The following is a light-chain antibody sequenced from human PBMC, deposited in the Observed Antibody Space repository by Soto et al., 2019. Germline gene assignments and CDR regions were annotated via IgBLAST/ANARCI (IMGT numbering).Light chain of an antibody. V-gene: IGKV1-5*03. CDR3: QQYNRYSRT. Sequence: DIPMTQSPSTLSASVGDRVTITCRASQNINNWLAWYQQKPGKAPKLLIYKASSLESGVPSRFSGGGSGTEFTLTISNLQPDDFATYYCQQYNRYSRTFGPGTKVDIK. CDR1: QNINNW. J-gene: IGKJ3*01. CDR2: KAS.